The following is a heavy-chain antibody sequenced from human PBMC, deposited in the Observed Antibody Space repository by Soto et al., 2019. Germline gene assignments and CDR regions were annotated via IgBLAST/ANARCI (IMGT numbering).Heavy chain of an antibody. CDR1: GFTFSTYW. CDR2: INADGTTT. CDR3: ATGATHSYNWVDP. Sequence: EVHLVESGGGLVQPGGSLRLSCAASGFTFSTYWMHWVRQAPGTGLVWVSRINADGTTTTYADSVKGRFTISRDNAKNTLYLQMNSLRAEDTAVYYCATGATHSYNWVDPWGQGTLVTISS. V-gene: IGHV3-74*01. D-gene: IGHD3-3*02. J-gene: IGHJ5*02.